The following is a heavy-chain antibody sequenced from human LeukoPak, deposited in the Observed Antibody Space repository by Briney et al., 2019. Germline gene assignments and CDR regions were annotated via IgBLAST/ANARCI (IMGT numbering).Heavy chain of an antibody. CDR1: GYTLTELS. CDR3: ARDGLSIAAAGTGRTDAFDI. D-gene: IGHD6-13*01. Sequence: ASVKVSCKVSGYTLTELSMHWVRQAPGKGLEWMGGFVPEGGETINAQKFQGRLTITADESTSTAYMELSSLRSEHTAVYYCARDGLSIAAAGTGRTDAFDIWGQGTMVTVSS. J-gene: IGHJ3*02. V-gene: IGHV1-24*01. CDR2: FVPEGGET.